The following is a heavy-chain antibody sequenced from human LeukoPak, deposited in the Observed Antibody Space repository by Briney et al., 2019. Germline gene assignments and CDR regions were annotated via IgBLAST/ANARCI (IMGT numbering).Heavy chain of an antibody. CDR2: IYDSGNE. V-gene: IGHV4-39*01. Sequence: PSETLSLTCTVSGGSISTSAFYWGWIRQPPGKGLEWIGSIYDSGNEFYNPSLKSRVTISADTSKNQFSLKLNSVTAADTAMYYCARQISDYYYYYVDVWGEGITVTVSS. D-gene: IGHD2/OR15-2a*01. CDR1: GGSISTSAFY. CDR3: ARQISDYYYYYVDV. J-gene: IGHJ6*03.